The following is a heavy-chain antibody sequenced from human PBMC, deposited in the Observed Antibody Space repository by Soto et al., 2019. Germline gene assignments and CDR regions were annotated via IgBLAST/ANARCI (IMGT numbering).Heavy chain of an antibody. J-gene: IGHJ3*02. D-gene: IGHD5-12*01. CDR3: ARARLRAVYAFDI. CDR1: GGSVSSGAYY. CDR2: IYYSGST. V-gene: IGHV4-31*03. Sequence: SETLSLTCTVSGGSVSSGAYYWTWIRQRPGKGLEWIGYIYYSGSTYYSPSLKSRLSISLDTSKNQFSPRLSSVTAADTAMYYCARARLRAVYAFDIWGQGTMVTVSS.